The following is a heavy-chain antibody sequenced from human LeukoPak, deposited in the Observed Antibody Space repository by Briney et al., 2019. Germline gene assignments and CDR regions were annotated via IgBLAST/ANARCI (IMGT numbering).Heavy chain of an antibody. D-gene: IGHD2-2*01. CDR2: ISYDGGNK. CDR1: GFTFSSYG. J-gene: IGHJ4*02. CDR3: AKDGQYQLLLYYFDY. V-gene: IGHV3-30*18. Sequence: PGGSLRLSCAASGFTFSSYGMHWVRQAPGKGLEWVAVISYDGGNKYYADSVKGRFTISRDSSKNTLYLQMNSLRAEDTAVYYCAKDGQYQLLLYYFDYWGQGTLVTVSS.